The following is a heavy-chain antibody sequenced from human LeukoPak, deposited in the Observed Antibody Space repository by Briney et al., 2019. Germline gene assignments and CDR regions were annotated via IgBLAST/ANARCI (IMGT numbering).Heavy chain of an antibody. Sequence: GGSLRLSCAASGFTFSSYGMHRVRQAPGKGLEWVAVIWYDGSNKYYADSVKGRFTISRDNSKNTLYLQMNSLRAEDTAVYYCAKDGGSSSVNWFDPGGQGTLVTVSS. V-gene: IGHV3-33*06. CDR1: GFTFSSYG. D-gene: IGHD6-6*01. CDR2: IWYDGSNK. CDR3: AKDGGSSSVNWFDP. J-gene: IGHJ5*02.